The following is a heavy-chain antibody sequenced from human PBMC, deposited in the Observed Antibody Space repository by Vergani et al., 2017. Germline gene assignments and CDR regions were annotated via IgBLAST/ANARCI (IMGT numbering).Heavy chain of an antibody. CDR1: GCSIRSTFYY. CDR2: IYSSGRT. J-gene: IGHJ6*03. CDR3: ARHKEQMVPGNYYYYYYMDV. D-gene: IGHD6-13*01. V-gene: IGHV4-39*01. Sequence: QLQLQESDPGLVQPSETLSLPCTVSGCSIRSTFYYWFRIRQPPGKGLEWIGTIYSSGRTYYNPFLQSRVTISVDTSKNQFSLKMNSVTAADTAVYFCARHKEQMVPGNYYYYYYMDVWGKGTTVTVSS.